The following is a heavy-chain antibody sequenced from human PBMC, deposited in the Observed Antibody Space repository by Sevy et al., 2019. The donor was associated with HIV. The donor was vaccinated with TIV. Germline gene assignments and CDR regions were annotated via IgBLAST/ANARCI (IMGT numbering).Heavy chain of an antibody. V-gene: IGHV3-11*01. D-gene: IGHD3-22*01. CDR3: ARASGYYDSSGLPDY. CDR2: ISSSGSTI. Sequence: GGSLRLSCAASGFTFSDYYMSWIRQAPGKGLEWVSYISSSGSTIYYADPVKGRFTISRDNAKNSLYLQMNSLRTEDTAVYYCARASGYYDSSGLPDYWGQGTLVTVSS. CDR1: GFTFSDYY. J-gene: IGHJ4*02.